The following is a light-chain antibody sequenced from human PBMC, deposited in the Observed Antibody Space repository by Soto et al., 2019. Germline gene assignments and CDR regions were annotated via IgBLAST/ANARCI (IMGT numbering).Light chain of an antibody. CDR3: QQYYSYSWT. CDR1: QGISSY. CDR2: AAS. Sequence: AIRMTQSPSSLSASTGDRVTITCRASQGISSYLAWYQQKPGKAPKLLIYAASTLQSGVPSRFSGSRSGTDFTLTISCLQSEDFATYYCQQYYSYSWTFGQGTKVDIK. V-gene: IGKV1-8*01. J-gene: IGKJ1*01.